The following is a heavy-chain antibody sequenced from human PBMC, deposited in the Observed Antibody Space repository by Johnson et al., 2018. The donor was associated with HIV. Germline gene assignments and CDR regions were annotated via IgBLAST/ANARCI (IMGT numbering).Heavy chain of an antibody. CDR3: ATALGYDAFDI. Sequence: QEQLVESGGGLVQPGGSLRLSCAASGFTFSSYAMHWVRQAPGKGLEWVAVISYDGSNKYYADSVKGRFTISRDNSKNTLYLQMNSLRAEDTAVYYCATALGYDAFDIWGQGTMVTVSS. J-gene: IGHJ3*02. CDR1: GFTFSSYA. D-gene: IGHD6-13*01. V-gene: IGHV3-30*04. CDR2: ISYDGSNK.